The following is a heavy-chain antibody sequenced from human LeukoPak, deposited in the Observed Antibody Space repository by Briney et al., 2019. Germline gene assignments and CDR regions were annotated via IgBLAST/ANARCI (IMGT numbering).Heavy chain of an antibody. CDR1: GGSFSGYY. D-gene: IGHD5-12*01. CDR3: ARISGPPFDY. J-gene: IGHJ4*02. Sequence: SETLSHTCAVYGGSFSGYYWSWIRQPPGKGLEWIGEINHSGSTNYNPSLKSRVTISVDTSKNQFSLKLSSVTAADTAVYYCARISGPPFDYWGQGTLVTVSS. V-gene: IGHV4-34*01. CDR2: INHSGST.